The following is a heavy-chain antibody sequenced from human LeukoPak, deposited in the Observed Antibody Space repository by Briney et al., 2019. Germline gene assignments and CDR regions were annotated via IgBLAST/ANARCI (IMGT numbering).Heavy chain of an antibody. Sequence: SETLSLTCAVYGGSFSGYYWSWIRQPPRKWLEWIWEINHSGSTNYNPTLKSRVTISVDTSKNQFSLKLSSVTAADTAVYYCARTKPIYDYVWGSYRYRGFDYWGQGTLVTVSS. J-gene: IGHJ4*02. CDR2: INHSGST. CDR1: GGSFSGYY. D-gene: IGHD3-16*02. CDR3: ARTKPIYDYVWGSYRYRGFDY. V-gene: IGHV4-34*01.